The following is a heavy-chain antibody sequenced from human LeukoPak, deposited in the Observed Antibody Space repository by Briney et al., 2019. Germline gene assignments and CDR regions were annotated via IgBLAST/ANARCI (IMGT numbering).Heavy chain of an antibody. CDR3: TRLDATP. J-gene: IGHJ5*02. V-gene: IGHV1-2*02. D-gene: IGHD3/OR15-3a*01. CDR2: IHPNSGGT. CDR1: GYTFSDYY. Sequence: ASVKVSCKCSGYTFSDYYMHWVRQAPGQGPEWMGWIHPNSGGTNYAQKFQGRVTMTTDTSISTAYMEVRTLRSDDTAVYYCTRLDATPWGQGTLVTVSS.